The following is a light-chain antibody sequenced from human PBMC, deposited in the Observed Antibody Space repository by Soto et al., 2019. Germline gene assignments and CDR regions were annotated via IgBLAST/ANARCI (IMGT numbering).Light chain of an antibody. CDR3: QNVWA. Sequence: EIVLTQSPATLSLSPGERASLSCRASQSVGSYLAWYQQKPGQAPRLLIYDASNRATGIPARFSGSGSGTDFTLTISSLEPEDFAVYYCQNVWAFGQGTKLEIK. CDR1: QSVGSY. J-gene: IGKJ2*01. CDR2: DAS. V-gene: IGKV3-11*01.